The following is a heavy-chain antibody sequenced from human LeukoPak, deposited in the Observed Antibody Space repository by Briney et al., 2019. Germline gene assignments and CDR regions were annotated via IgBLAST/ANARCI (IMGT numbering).Heavy chain of an antibody. D-gene: IGHD3-3*01. CDR2: ISYDGSNK. J-gene: IGHJ6*02. V-gene: IGHV3-30*18. CDR1: GFTFSSYG. Sequence: GGSLRLSCAASGFTFSSYGMHWVRQAPGKGLEWVAVISYDGSNKYYADSVKGRFTISRGNSKNTLYLQMNSLRAEDTAVYYCAKDPRRITIFGVVRAYYYYGMDVWGQGTTVTVSS. CDR3: AKDPRRITIFGVVRAYYYYGMDV.